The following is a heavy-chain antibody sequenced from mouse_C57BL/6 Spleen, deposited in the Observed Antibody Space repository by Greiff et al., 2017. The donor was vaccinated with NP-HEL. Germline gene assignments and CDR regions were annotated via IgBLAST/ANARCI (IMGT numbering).Heavy chain of an antibody. V-gene: IGHV1-82*01. CDR2: IYPGDGDT. D-gene: IGHD2-3*01. J-gene: IGHJ1*03. CDR1: GYAFSSSW. CDR3: ARSAYDGYWYFDV. Sequence: VKLLESGPELVKPGASVKISCKASGYAFSSSWMNWVKQRPGQGLEWIGRIYPGDGDTNYNGKFKGKATLTADKSSSTAYMQLSSLTSEDSAVYVCARSAYDGYWYFDVWGTGTTVTVSA.